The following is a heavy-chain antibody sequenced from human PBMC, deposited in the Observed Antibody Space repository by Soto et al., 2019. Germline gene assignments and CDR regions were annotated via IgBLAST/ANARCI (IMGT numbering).Heavy chain of an antibody. CDR1: GYTFTGYY. CDR2: INPNSGGT. CDR3: ARVGPFHYYDS. D-gene: IGHD3-22*01. V-gene: IGHV1-2*04. J-gene: IGHJ4*02. Sequence: QVQLVQSGAEVKKPGASVKVSCKASGYTFTGYYMHWVRQAPGQGLEWMGWINPNSGGTNYAQKVHGWVTMTRDTSISTANMELSRLRSDDTAVYYCARVGPFHYYDSWGQGTLVTVSS.